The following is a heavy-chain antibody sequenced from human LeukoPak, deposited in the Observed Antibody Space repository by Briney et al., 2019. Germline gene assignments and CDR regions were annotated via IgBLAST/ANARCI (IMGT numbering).Heavy chain of an antibody. D-gene: IGHD3-16*01. CDR2: IWNDGSSK. CDR3: AKVLGGTGYFDY. J-gene: IGHJ4*02. CDR1: GFTFRTYG. V-gene: IGHV3-33*06. Sequence: GRSLRLSCAASGFTFRTYGMHWVRQAPGKGLEWVAAIWNDGSSKHYGDSVKGRFTISRDNSKNTVYLQMNSLRVEDTAVYYCAKVLGGTGYFDYWGRGTLVTVSS.